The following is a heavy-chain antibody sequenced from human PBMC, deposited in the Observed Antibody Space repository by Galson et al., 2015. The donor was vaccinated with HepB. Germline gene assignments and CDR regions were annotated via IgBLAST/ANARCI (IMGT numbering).Heavy chain of an antibody. CDR3: LHDSDGPDY. D-gene: IGHD3-22*01. Sequence: SLRPSCAASGFTFGIYWMHWVRQPPGGGPVWVSHINPDGTNVRYADSVKGRFTISRDNAKNTLYLQMNSLRDEDTAVYYCLHDSDGPDYWGQGTMVTVSS. CDR2: INPDGTNV. V-gene: IGHV3-74*01. CDR1: GFTFGIYW. J-gene: IGHJ4*02.